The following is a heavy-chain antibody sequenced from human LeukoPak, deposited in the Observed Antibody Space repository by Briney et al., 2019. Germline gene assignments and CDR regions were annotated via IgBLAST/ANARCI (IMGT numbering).Heavy chain of an antibody. J-gene: IGHJ3*02. CDR1: GFTFSSYW. CDR2: INSDGSST. V-gene: IGHV3-74*01. Sequence: PGGSLRLSCAASGFTFSSYWMHWVRQAPGKGLVWVSRINSDGSSTSYADSVKGRFTISRDNAKNTLYLQMNSLRAEDTAVYYCATQWDGGAGAFDTWGQGTMVTVSS. CDR3: ATQWDGGAGAFDT. D-gene: IGHD1-26*01.